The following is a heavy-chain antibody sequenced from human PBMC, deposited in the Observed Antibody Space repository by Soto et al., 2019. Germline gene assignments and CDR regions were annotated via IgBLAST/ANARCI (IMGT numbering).Heavy chain of an antibody. CDR3: ARDVLRFLEWSLGGMDV. CDR2: INPNSGGT. V-gene: IGHV1-2*02. J-gene: IGHJ6*02. Sequence: ASVKVSCKASGYTFTGYYMHWVRQAPGQGLEWMGWINPNSGGTNYAQKFQGRVTMTRDTSISTAYMELCRLRSDDTAVYYCARDVLRFLEWSLGGMDVWGQGXTVTVYS. D-gene: IGHD3-3*01. CDR1: GYTFTGYY.